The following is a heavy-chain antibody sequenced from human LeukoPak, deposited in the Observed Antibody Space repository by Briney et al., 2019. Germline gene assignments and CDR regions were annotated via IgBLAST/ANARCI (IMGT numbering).Heavy chain of an antibody. CDR2: IWYDGSNK. CDR1: GFTFSSYG. Sequence: PGRSLRLSCAASGFTFSSYGMHWVRQAPGKGLDWVAVIWYDGSNKYYADSVKGRFTISRDNSKNTLYLQMNSLRAEDTAVYYCARDRIPTYYYGMDVWGQGTTVTVSS. V-gene: IGHV3-33*01. CDR3: ARDRIPTYYYGMDV. J-gene: IGHJ6*02.